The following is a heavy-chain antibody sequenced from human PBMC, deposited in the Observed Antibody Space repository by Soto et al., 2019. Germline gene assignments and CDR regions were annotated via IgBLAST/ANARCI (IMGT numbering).Heavy chain of an antibody. D-gene: IGHD3-10*01. V-gene: IGHV3-21*01. CDR3: ARDPSMVRGENWYFDL. J-gene: IGHJ2*01. CDR2: ISSSRSYI. CDR1: GFTFSSYS. Sequence: EVQLVESGGGLVKPGGSLRLSCAASGFTFSSYSMNWVRQAPGKGLEWVSSISSSRSYIYYADSVRGRFTISRDDAKNSLHLQMNSLRAEDTAVYYCARDPSMVRGENWYFDLWCRGTLVTVSS.